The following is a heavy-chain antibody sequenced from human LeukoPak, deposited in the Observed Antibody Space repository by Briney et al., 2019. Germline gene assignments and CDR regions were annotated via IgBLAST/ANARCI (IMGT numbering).Heavy chain of an antibody. D-gene: IGHD3-22*01. V-gene: IGHV3-30*03. CDR2: ISYDGNNK. CDR1: GLTFRGYG. Sequence: PGGSLRLSCEVSGLTFRGYGMHWVRQAPGKGLEWVAVISYDGNNKYYADSVKGRFTISRDNSKNTLYLQMNSLRAEDTAVYYCASLPPNDSSGYYLPDWGQGTLVTVSS. CDR3: ASLPPNDSSGYYLPD. J-gene: IGHJ4*02.